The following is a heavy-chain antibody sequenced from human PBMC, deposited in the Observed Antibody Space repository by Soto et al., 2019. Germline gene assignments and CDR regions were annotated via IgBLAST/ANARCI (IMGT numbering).Heavy chain of an antibody. CDR1: GDSVSSYSAA. J-gene: IGHJ5*02. CDR2: TYYRSRFFS. D-gene: IGHD3-10*01. CDR3: VRDRYSSSGWFDP. Sequence: SQTLSLTCAISGDSVSSYSAAWNWIRQSPSGGLEWLGRTYYRSRFFSDYAESVKSRIIINPDTSKNQFSLQLNSVTPEDTAVYYCVRDRYSSSGWFDPWGQGTPVTVS. V-gene: IGHV6-1*01.